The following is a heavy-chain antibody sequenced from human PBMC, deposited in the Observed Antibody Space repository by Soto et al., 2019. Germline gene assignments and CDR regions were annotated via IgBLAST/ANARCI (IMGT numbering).Heavy chain of an antibody. CDR2: ISYDGSNK. CDR3: AKDRLSGVGATFFDY. J-gene: IGHJ4*02. CDR1: GFTLSSYG. V-gene: IGHV3-30*18. Sequence: QVQLVESGGGVVQPGRSLRLSCAASGFTLSSYGMHWVRQAPGKGLEWVAVISYDGSNKYYADSVKGRFTISRDNSKNTLYLQMNSLRAEDTAVYYSAKDRLSGVGATFFDYWGQGTLVTVSS. D-gene: IGHD1-26*01.